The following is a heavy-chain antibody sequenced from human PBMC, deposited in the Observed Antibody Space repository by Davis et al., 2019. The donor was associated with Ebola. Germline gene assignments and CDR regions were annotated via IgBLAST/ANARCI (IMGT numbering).Heavy chain of an antibody. V-gene: IGHV4-4*02. D-gene: IGHD3-3*01. CDR3: ARGPFWSGYPLDY. J-gene: IGHJ4*02. CDR2: ISQSGST. CDR1: GGSISSSNW. Sequence: SETLSLTCAVSGGSISSSNWWSWVRQPPGKGLEWIGEISQSGSTNYNPSLKSRVTISVDTSKNQFSLKLSSVTAADTAVYYCARGPFWSGYPLDYWGQGTLVTVSS.